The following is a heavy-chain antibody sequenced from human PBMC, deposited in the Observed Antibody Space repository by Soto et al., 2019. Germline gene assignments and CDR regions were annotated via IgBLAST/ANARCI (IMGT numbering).Heavy chain of an antibody. Sequence: QVQLVESGGGVVQPGRSLRLSCAASGFTFSSYGMHWVRQAPGKGLEWVAVISYDGSNKYYADSVKGRFTISRDNSKNTLYLQMNSLRAEDTAVYYCAKALWFCEDYGMDVWGQGTTVTVSS. J-gene: IGHJ6*02. CDR2: ISYDGSNK. CDR3: AKALWFCEDYGMDV. D-gene: IGHD3-10*01. V-gene: IGHV3-30*18. CDR1: GFTFSSYG.